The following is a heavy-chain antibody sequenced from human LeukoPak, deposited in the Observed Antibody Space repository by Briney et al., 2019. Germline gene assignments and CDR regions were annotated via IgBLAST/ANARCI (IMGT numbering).Heavy chain of an antibody. J-gene: IGHJ4*02. CDR3: ARDQAGLEDY. CDR1: GFTVSSKY. CDR2: IYSGGST. V-gene: IGHV3-53*01. D-gene: IGHD6-19*01. Sequence: GGSLRLSCAASGFTVSSKYMTWVRQAPGKGLEWVSVIYSGGSTYYADSVKGRFTISRDNSKNTLYLQMNSLRAEDTAVYYCARDQAGLEDYWGQGTLVTVSS.